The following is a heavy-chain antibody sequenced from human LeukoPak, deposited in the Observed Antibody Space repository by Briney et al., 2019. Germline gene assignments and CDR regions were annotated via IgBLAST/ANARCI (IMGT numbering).Heavy chain of an antibody. V-gene: IGHV3-23*01. CDR1: GFTFSSYA. CDR2: ISGSGGST. D-gene: IGHD2-2*02. CDR3: AKDDEGGCSSTSCYKWFDP. Sequence: GGSLRLSCAASGFTFSSYAMSWVRQAPGKGLEWVSAISGSGGSTYYAASVKGRFTISRDNSKNTLYLQMNSLKAEDTAVYYCAKDDEGGCSSTSCYKWFDPWGQGTQVTVSS. J-gene: IGHJ5*02.